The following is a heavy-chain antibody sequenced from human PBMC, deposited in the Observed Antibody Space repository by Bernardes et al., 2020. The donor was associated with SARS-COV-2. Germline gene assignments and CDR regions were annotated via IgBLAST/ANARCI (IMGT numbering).Heavy chain of an antibody. J-gene: IGHJ6*02. CDR3: ADSQATVPTLHYYGMDV. CDR1: GFTFSSYA. Sequence: GGSLRLSCAASGFTFSSYAMSWVRQAPGKGLEWVSAISGSGGSTYYADSVKGRFTISRDNSKNTLYLQMNSLRAEDTAVYYCADSQATVPTLHYYGMDVWGQGTTVTVSS. D-gene: IGHD4-17*01. V-gene: IGHV3-23*01. CDR2: ISGSGGST.